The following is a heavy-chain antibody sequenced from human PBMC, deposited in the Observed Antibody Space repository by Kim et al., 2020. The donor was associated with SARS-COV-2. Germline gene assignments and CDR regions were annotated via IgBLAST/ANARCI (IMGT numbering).Heavy chain of an antibody. J-gene: IGHJ5*02. Sequence: SETLSLTCTVSGGSISSSSYYWGWIRQPPGKGLEWIGSIYYSGSTYYNPSLKSRVTISVDTSKNQFSLKLSSVTAADTAVYYWASRTYYYDSSGYYQRYNWFDPWGQGTLVTVSS. CDR1: GGSISSSSYY. D-gene: IGHD3-22*01. V-gene: IGHV4-39*01. CDR3: ASRTYYYDSSGYYQRYNWFDP. CDR2: IYYSGST.